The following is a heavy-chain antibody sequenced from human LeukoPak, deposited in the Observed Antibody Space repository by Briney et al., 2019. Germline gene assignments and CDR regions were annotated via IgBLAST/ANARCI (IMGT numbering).Heavy chain of an antibody. J-gene: IGHJ4*02. V-gene: IGHV4-4*07. Sequence: SETLSLTCTVSGGSISGLSWNWIRQPAGKGLEWIGRTYTSGSTKYNPSLKSRVAMSVDTSRNQFSLKLRSVTAADTAVYYCARASSGEYYYFDFWGQGALVTVPS. CDR3: ARASSGEYYYFDF. D-gene: IGHD6-19*01. CDR1: GGSISGLS. CDR2: TYTSGST.